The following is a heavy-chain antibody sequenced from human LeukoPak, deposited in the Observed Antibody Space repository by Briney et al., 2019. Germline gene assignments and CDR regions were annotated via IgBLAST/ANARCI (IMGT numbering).Heavy chain of an antibody. J-gene: IGHJ4*02. V-gene: IGHV3-33*01. CDR3: ARDGTVRGVTHFDY. CDR1: GFTFSSYG. CDR2: IWYDGSNK. D-gene: IGHD3-10*01. Sequence: PGRSLRLSCAASGFTFSSYGMHWVRQAPGKGLEWVAVIWYDGSNKYYADSVKGRFTISGDNSKNTLYLQMNSLRAEDTAVYYCARDGTVRGVTHFDYWGQGTLVTVSS.